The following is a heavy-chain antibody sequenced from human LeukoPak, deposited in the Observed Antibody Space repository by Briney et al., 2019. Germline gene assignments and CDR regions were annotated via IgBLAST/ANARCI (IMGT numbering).Heavy chain of an antibody. CDR1: GGTFSSYA. CDR3: ARPYYYDSSGYYYYFDY. V-gene: IGHV1-69*01. CDR2: IIPIFGTA. J-gene: IGHJ4*02. Sequence: SVKVSCKASGGTFSSYAISWVRQAPGQGLEWMGGIIPIFGTANYAQKFQGRVTITADESTSTAYMALSSPRSEDTAVYYCARPYYYDSSGYYYYFDYWGQGTLVTVSS. D-gene: IGHD3-22*01.